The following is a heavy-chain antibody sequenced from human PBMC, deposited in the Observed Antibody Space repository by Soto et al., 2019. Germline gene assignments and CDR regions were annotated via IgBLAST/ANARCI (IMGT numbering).Heavy chain of an antibody. D-gene: IGHD2-15*01. Sequence: QVQLVQSGAEVKKPGSSVKVSCKASGGTFSSYAISWVRQAPGQGLEWMEGIIPIFGTASYAQKFQGRVTITADESTSTAYMELSSLRSEDTAVYYCASIVVVAATPVPNAFDIWGQGTMVTVSS. J-gene: IGHJ3*02. CDR1: GGTFSSYA. CDR2: IIPIFGTA. V-gene: IGHV1-69*01. CDR3: ASIVVVAATPVPNAFDI.